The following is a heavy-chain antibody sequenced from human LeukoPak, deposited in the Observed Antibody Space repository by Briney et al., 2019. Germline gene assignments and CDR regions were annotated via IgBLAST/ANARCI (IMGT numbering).Heavy chain of an antibody. D-gene: IGHD3-10*01. V-gene: IGHV1-69*05. CDR2: IIPIFGTA. Sequence: SVKVSCKASGGTFSSYAISLVRQAPGQGLEWMGGIIPIFGTANYAQKFQGRVTITTDESTSTAYMELSSLRSEDTAVYYCARGDYYGSGSYYPLLPNWFDPWGQGPLVTVSS. J-gene: IGHJ5*02. CDR3: ARGDYYGSGSYYPLLPNWFDP. CDR1: GGTFSSYA.